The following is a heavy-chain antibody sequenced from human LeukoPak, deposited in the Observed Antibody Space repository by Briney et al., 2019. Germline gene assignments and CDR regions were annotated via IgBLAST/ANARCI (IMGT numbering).Heavy chain of an antibody. CDR1: GFNFSSYG. CDR3: ARDYAYDSSGYYS. V-gene: IGHV3-21*01. D-gene: IGHD3-22*01. CDR2: ISSSSSYI. J-gene: IGHJ5*02. Sequence: GGTLRLSCAASGFNFSSYGMSWVRQAPGKGLEWVSSISSSSSYIYYADSVKGRFTISRDNAKNSLYLQMNSLRAEDTAVYYCARDYAYDSSGYYSWGQGTLVTVSS.